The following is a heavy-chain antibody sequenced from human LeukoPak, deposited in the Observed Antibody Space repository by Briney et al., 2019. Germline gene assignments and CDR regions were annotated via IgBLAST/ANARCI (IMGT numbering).Heavy chain of an antibody. CDR3: ARSGSNPRAFDY. V-gene: IGHV3-20*04. J-gene: IGHJ4*02. D-gene: IGHD4-11*01. Sequence: GGSLRLSCAASGFTFDDYGMSWVRQAPGKGLGWVSGINWNGGSTGYADSVKGRFTISRDNAKNSLYLQMNSLRAEDTALYYCARSGSNPRAFDYWGQGTLVTVSS. CDR2: INWNGGST. CDR1: GFTFDDYG.